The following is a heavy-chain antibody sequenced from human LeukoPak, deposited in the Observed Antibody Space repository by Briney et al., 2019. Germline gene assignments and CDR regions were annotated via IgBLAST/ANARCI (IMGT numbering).Heavy chain of an antibody. D-gene: IGHD3-22*01. Sequence: PSQTLSLTCAVSGGSISSGGYSWSWIRQPPGKGLEWIRYIYHSGSTYYNPSLKSRVTISVDRSKNQFSLELSSVTAADTAVYYCAREVVVVDENWFDPWGQGTLVTVSS. J-gene: IGHJ5*02. CDR2: IYHSGST. V-gene: IGHV4-30-2*01. CDR3: AREVVVVDENWFDP. CDR1: GGSISSGGYS.